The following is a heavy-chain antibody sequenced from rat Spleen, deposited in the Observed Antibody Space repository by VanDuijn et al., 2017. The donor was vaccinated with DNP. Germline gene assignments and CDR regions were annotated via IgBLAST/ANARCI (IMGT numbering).Heavy chain of an antibody. CDR1: GFTFSNYD. D-gene: IGHD1-11*01. CDR2: ISTSGGST. V-gene: IGHV5-27*01. J-gene: IGHJ2*01. CDR3: TYGYGGPDY. Sequence: EVQLVESGGGLVQPGRSLKLSCAASGFTFSNYDMAWVRQAPTKGLEWVASISTSGGSTYYRDSVKGRFTVSRDNAKSTLYLQMDSLRSEDTATYYCTYGYGGPDYWGQGVMVTVSS.